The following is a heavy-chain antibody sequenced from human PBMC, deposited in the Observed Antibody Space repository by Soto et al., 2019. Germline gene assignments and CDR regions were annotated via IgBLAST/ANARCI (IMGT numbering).Heavy chain of an antibody. CDR2: ISSSGSTI. Sequence: GGSLRLSCAASGFTFSDYYMSWIRQAPGKGLEWVSYISSSGSTIYYADSVKGRFTISRDNAKNSLYPQMNSLRAEDTAVYYCARGAFVGVAPFFDYWGQGTLVTVSS. V-gene: IGHV3-11*01. CDR1: GFTFSDYY. D-gene: IGHD3-3*01. J-gene: IGHJ4*02. CDR3: ARGAFVGVAPFFDY.